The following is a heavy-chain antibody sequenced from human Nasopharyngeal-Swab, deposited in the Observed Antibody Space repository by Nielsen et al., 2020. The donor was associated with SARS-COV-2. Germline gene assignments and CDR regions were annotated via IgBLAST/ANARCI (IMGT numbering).Heavy chain of an antibody. CDR1: GFTVSSYW. Sequence: GASLKSSCAASGFTVSSYWMSWVRQAPGKGLEWVANIKQDGSEKYYVDSVKGRFTISRDNAKNSLYLQMNSLRAEDTTVYYCARGGWYFDFWGRGTLVTVSS. V-gene: IGHV3-7*04. CDR2: IKQDGSEK. J-gene: IGHJ2*01. CDR3: ARGGWYFDF.